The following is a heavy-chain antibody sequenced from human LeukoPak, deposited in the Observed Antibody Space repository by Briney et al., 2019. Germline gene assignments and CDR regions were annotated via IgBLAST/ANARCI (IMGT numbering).Heavy chain of an antibody. J-gene: IGHJ6*02. D-gene: IGHD5-12*01. V-gene: IGHV4-4*02. Sequence: SETLSLTCAVSGGSISSSNWWSWVRQPPGKGLEWIWEIYHSGSTNYNPSLKSRVTISVDKSKNQFSLKLSSVTAADTAVYYCASRGYDPYYYYGMDVWGQGTTVTVSS. CDR2: IYHSGST. CDR1: GGSISSSNW. CDR3: ASRGYDPYYYYGMDV.